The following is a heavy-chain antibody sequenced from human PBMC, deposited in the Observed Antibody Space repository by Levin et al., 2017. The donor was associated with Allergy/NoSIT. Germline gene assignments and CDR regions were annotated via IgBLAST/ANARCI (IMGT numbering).Heavy chain of an antibody. D-gene: IGHD3-10*01. CDR1: GFTFSSYG. Sequence: GGSLRLSCAASGFTFSSYGMHWVRQAPGKGLEWVAVISHDGSNKYYADSLKGRFSISRDNSKNTLYLQMNSLRDEDTAVYYCAKVRWELGPIDDWGQGTPVTVSS. CDR2: ISHDGSNK. J-gene: IGHJ4*02. CDR3: AKVRWELGPIDD. V-gene: IGHV3-30*18.